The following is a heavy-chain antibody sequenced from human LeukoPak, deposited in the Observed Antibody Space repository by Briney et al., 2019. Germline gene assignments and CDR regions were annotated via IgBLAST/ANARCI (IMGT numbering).Heavy chain of an antibody. D-gene: IGHD3-9*01. Sequence: PSETLSLTCTVSGYSISSGYFWGWIRQPPGKGLEWIGSIYHSGSTYYNPSLKSRVTISVDTSKNQFSLKLSSVTAADTAVYYCARLDFTYYFDYWGQGTLVTVSS. CDR2: IYHSGST. V-gene: IGHV4-38-2*02. J-gene: IGHJ4*02. CDR1: GYSISSGYF. CDR3: ARLDFTYYFDY.